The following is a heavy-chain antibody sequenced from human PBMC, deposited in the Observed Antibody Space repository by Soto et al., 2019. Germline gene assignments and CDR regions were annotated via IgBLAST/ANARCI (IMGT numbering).Heavy chain of an antibody. D-gene: IGHD1-26*01. CDR3: GRGRSGQIVVFY. CDR1: GYTFTGHY. J-gene: IGHJ4*02. Sequence: ASVKVSCKTSGYTFTGHYIHWVRQAPQRGPEWMGEIGPESGATRYAEKFRGRVTMTMDTSITTVYMELKNLSPDDTAVYYCGRGRSGQIVVFYWGQGTPVTVSS. CDR2: IGPESGAT. V-gene: IGHV1-2*02.